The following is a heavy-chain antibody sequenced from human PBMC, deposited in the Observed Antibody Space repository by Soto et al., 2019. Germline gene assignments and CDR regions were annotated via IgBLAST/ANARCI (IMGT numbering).Heavy chain of an antibody. CDR2: ISYDGSNK. CDR3: AKGGYSSSWYGLPADY. Sequence: GGSLRLSCAASGFTFSSYGMHWVRQAPGKGLEWVAVISYDGSNKYYADSVKGRFTISRDNSKNTLYLQMNSLRAEDTAVYYCAKGGYSSSWYGLPADYWGQGTLVTVSS. CDR1: GFTFSSYG. J-gene: IGHJ4*02. V-gene: IGHV3-30*18. D-gene: IGHD6-13*01.